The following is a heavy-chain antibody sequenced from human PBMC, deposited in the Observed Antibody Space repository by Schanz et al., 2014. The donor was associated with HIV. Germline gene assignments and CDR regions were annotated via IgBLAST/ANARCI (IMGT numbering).Heavy chain of an antibody. V-gene: IGHV3-33*01. D-gene: IGHD3-22*01. CDR1: GFTFSGYG. J-gene: IGHJ4*02. CDR2: IWYDGSNK. Sequence: QVQLVESGGGVVQPGRSLRLSCAASGFTFSGYGMYWVRQAPGKGLEWVAVIWYDGSNKYYADSVKGRFTISRDNSKNTLYLQMNSLRAEDTAVYFCARDSTDYFDSSGYCDYWGQGTLVTVHS. CDR3: ARDSTDYFDSSGYCDY.